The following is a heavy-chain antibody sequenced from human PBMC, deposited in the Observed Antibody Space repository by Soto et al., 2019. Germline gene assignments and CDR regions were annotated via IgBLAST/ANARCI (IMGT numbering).Heavy chain of an antibody. D-gene: IGHD5-12*01. CDR3: ARVYNPLSGYALGPSYYFDY. Sequence: SVKVSCKASGGTFSSYAISWVRQAPGQGLEWMGGIIPIFGTANYAQKFQGRVTITADESTSTAYMELSSLRSEDTAVYYCARVYNPLSGYALGPSYYFDYWGQGTLVTVSS. CDR2: IIPIFGTA. J-gene: IGHJ4*02. CDR1: GGTFSSYA. V-gene: IGHV1-69*13.